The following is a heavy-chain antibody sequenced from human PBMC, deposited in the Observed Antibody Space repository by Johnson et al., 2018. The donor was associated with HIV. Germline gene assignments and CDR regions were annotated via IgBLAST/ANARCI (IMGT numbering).Heavy chain of an antibody. Sequence: VQLVESGGGLIQPGGSLRLSCVASGFTVISNHMSWVRQAPGKGLEWVSVIYSGDSPNYADSVTGRFTISRDNSKNTLYLQMNSLRAEDTAVYYCARGEQWSLLGAFDIWGQGTMVTVSS. J-gene: IGHJ3*02. V-gene: IGHV3-53*01. CDR1: GFTVISNH. CDR2: IYSGDSP. D-gene: IGHD6-19*01. CDR3: ARGEQWSLLGAFDI.